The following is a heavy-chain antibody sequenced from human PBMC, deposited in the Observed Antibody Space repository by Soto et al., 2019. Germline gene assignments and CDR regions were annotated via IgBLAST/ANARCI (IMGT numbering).Heavy chain of an antibody. D-gene: IGHD5-12*01. CDR3: ASQHGDYYYYYMDV. J-gene: IGHJ6*03. CDR2: ISSSGSTI. V-gene: IGHV3-11*01. Sequence: GGSLRLSWAASGFTFSDYYMSWIRQAPGKGLEWVSYISSSGSTIYYADSVKGRFTISRDNAKNSLYLQMNSLRAEDTAVYYCASQHGDYYYYYMDVWGKGTTVTVSS. CDR1: GFTFSDYY.